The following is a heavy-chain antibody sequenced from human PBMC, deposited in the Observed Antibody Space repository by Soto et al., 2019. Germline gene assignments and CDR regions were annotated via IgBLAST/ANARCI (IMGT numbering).Heavy chain of an antibody. J-gene: IGHJ4*02. CDR1: GSTFSSYA. V-gene: IGHV3-30-3*01. CDR2: ISYDGSNI. D-gene: IGHD1-26*01. CDR3: AKGAKPGEPPYFDY. Sequence: GGSLRLSCAASGSTFSSYAMHWVRQAPGKGLEWVAVISYDGSNIGYADSVKGRFTISRDNAKNSLYLQMNSLRAEDTALYYCAKGAKPGEPPYFDYWGQGTLVTVSS.